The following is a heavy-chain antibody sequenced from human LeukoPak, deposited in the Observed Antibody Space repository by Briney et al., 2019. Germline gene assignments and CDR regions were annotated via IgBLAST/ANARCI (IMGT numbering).Heavy chain of an antibody. CDR3: ARSGCSSTSCYVPFDY. CDR1: GFTFSSYS. CDR2: ISSSSSHI. D-gene: IGHD2-2*01. J-gene: IGHJ4*02. Sequence: GGSLRLSCAASGFTFSSYSMNWVRQAPGKGLEWVSSISSSSSHIYYADSVKGRFTISRDNAKNSLYLQMDSLRAEDTAVYFRARSGCSSTSCYVPFDYWGQGTLVTVSS. V-gene: IGHV3-21*06.